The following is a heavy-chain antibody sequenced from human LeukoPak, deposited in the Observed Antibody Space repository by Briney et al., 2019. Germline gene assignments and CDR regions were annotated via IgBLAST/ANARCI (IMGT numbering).Heavy chain of an antibody. J-gene: IGHJ4*02. CDR2: INPNSGGT. CDR1: GYTFTGCY. Sequence: EASVKVSCKASGYTFTGCYMHWVRQAPGQGLEWMGRINPNSGGTNYAQKFQGRVTKTRDTSISTAYMELSRLRSDDTAVYYCAREWGPYCSGGSCYAHWGQGTLVTVSS. V-gene: IGHV1-2*06. CDR3: AREWGPYCSGGSCYAH. D-gene: IGHD2-15*01.